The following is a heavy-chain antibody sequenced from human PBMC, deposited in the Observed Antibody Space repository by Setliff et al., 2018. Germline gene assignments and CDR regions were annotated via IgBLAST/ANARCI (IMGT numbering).Heavy chain of an antibody. CDR2: INTNTGIP. D-gene: IGHD3-16*01. CDR1: GYSFTTYA. V-gene: IGHV7-4-1*02. CDR3: AREGEGSTFFPLDAFDI. Sequence: ASVKVSCKASGYSFTTYAITWMRQAPGQGLEWLGWINTNTGIPNYAEGFTGRFVFSLDTSVSTAYLQISSLKAEDTAVYYCAREGEGSTFFPLDAFDIWGQGTMVTVSS. J-gene: IGHJ3*02.